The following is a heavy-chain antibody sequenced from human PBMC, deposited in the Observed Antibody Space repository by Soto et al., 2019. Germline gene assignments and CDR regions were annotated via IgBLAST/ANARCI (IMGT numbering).Heavy chain of an antibody. J-gene: IGHJ6*02. CDR3: ARHSSGWYGRNYYGMDV. CDR2: IYPGDSDT. Sequence: GESLKISCKGSGYSFTSYWIGWVRQMPGKGLEWMGIIYPGDSDTRYSPSFQGQVTISADKSISTAYLQWSSLKASDTAIYYCARHSSGWYGRNYYGMDVWGQGTTVTVSS. V-gene: IGHV5-51*01. D-gene: IGHD6-19*01. CDR1: GYSFTSYW.